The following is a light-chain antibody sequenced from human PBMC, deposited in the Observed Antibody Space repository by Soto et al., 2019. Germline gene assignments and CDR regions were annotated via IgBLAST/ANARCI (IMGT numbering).Light chain of an antibody. J-gene: IGKJ1*01. V-gene: IGKV1-39*01. CDR1: QSISSY. Sequence: DIQMTQSPSSLSASVGDRVTITCRASQSISSYLNWYQQKPGKAPKLLIYAASSLQSGFPPRFSGSGSGTDFTLTISSLQPEDFATYSCQQCYSTPWTFGQGTKVEIK. CDR2: AAS. CDR3: QQCYSTPWT.